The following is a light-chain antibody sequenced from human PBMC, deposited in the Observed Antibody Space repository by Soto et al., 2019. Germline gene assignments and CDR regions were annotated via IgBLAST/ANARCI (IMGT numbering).Light chain of an antibody. V-gene: IGKV3-15*01. CDR1: QSVSSN. CDR3: QQYNNWPPRWT. CDR2: GAS. Sequence: ETVMTQSPATLSVSPGERATLSCRASQSVSSNLAWYRQKPGQAPRLLIYGASTRATDIPARFSGSGSGTEFTLTISSLQSEDFAVYYCQQYNNWPPRWTFGQGTKVDI. J-gene: IGKJ1*01.